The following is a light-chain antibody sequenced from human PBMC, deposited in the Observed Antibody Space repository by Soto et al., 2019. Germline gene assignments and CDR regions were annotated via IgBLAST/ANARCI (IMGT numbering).Light chain of an antibody. Sequence: EIVLTQSPGTLSLSPGERATLSCRASQSVRSSYLAWYQLKPGQAPRLLIYDASSRATGIPDRFSGSGSGTDFTLTISSLEPEDFAVYYCQQYGSSPLTFGGGTKVDIK. J-gene: IGKJ4*01. CDR1: QSVRSSY. CDR3: QQYGSSPLT. V-gene: IGKV3-20*01. CDR2: DAS.